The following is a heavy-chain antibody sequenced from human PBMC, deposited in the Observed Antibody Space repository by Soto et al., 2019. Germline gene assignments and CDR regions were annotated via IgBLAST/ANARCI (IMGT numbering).Heavy chain of an antibody. CDR1: GFTFSNYN. V-gene: IGHV3-21*01. J-gene: IGHJ4*02. CDR3: ARGLRGYSSGWY. CDR2: ISSSSSTI. D-gene: IGHD6-19*01. Sequence: EVQLVESGGGLVKPGGSLRLSCAASGFTFSNYNLNWVRQAPGKGLEWVSSISSSSSTIYYADSVKGRFTISRDNAKNSLYLQMNSLRDEDTAVYYCARGLRGYSSGWYGGQGTLVTVSS.